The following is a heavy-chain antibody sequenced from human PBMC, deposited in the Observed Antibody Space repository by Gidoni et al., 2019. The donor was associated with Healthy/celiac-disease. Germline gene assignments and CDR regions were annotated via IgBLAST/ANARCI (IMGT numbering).Heavy chain of an antibody. CDR1: GYTFTSYA. CDR2: INAGNGNT. Sequence: QVQLVQSGAEVKKPGASVKVSCKASGYTFTSYAMHWVRQAPGQRLEWMGWINAGNGNTKYSQKFQGRVTITRDTSASTAYMELSSLRSEDTAVYYCARDTYCSSTSCYLYYFDYWGQGTLVTVSS. V-gene: IGHV1-3*01. D-gene: IGHD2-2*01. CDR3: ARDTYCSSTSCYLYYFDY. J-gene: IGHJ4*02.